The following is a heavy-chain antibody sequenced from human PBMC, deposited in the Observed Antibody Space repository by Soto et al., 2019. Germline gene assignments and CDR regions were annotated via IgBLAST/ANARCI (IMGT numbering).Heavy chain of an antibody. Sequence: GRSLRLSCAASGFTFSSYAMSWVRQAPGKGLEWVSAISGSGGSTYYADSVKGRFTISRDNSKNTLYLQMNSLRAEDTAVYYCTTDFWSGYSAYYYYGMDVSGQGTTVTVSS. D-gene: IGHD3-3*01. CDR2: ISGSGGST. CDR1: GFTFSSYA. V-gene: IGHV3-23*01. J-gene: IGHJ6*02. CDR3: TTDFWSGYSAYYYYGMDV.